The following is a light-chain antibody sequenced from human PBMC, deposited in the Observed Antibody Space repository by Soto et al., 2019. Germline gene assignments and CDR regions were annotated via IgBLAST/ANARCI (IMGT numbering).Light chain of an antibody. CDR1: SSDIGGYNY. CDR3: CSYAGSNNFVV. CDR2: EVS. J-gene: IGLJ2*01. Sequence: QSALTQPASVSGSPGQSITISCTGTSSDIGGYNYVSWYQQHPGKAPKVMIYEVSNRSSGVSNRFSGSKSGSTASLTISGLQAEDEADYYCSYAGSNNFVVFGGGTKVTVL. V-gene: IGLV2-14*01.